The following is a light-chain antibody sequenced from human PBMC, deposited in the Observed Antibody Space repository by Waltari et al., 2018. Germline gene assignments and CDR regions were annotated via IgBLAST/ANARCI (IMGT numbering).Light chain of an antibody. CDR2: DAS. J-gene: IGKJ4*01. Sequence: DIQMTQSPSSLSASVGDRVTSTCQASQDIRKNLNRFQQKPGKAPQVLIFDASNSQAVVPSRFRGSGSGTDFAFTISSLQPEDIGTYYCQQYANLPLTFGGGTRVEIK. CDR1: QDIRKN. CDR3: QQYANLPLT. V-gene: IGKV1-33*01.